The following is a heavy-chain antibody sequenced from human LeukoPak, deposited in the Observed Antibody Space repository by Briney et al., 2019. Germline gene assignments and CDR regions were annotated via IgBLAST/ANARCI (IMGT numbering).Heavy chain of an antibody. Sequence: PSETLSLTCTVSGDSISSGDYYWSWLRQPAGKGLEWIGRISSSGSTNYNPSLKSRVTISVDTSKNQFSLKLSSVTAADTAVYYCASAYSGSYHIDSWGQGTLVTVSS. V-gene: IGHV4-61*02. CDR1: GDSISSGDYY. CDR3: ASAYSGSYHIDS. D-gene: IGHD1-26*01. J-gene: IGHJ4*02. CDR2: ISSSGST.